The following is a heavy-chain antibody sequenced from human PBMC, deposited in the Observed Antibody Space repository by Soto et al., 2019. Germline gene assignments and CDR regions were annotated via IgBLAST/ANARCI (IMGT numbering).Heavy chain of an antibody. Sequence: QVQLVESGGGVVQPGRSLRLSCAASGFTFSSYGMHWDRQAPGKGLEWVAVISYNGNDKYHADSVKGRFTVSRDNSKNTLYLQMNSLRPEDTAVYHCAKDGDAAAAGYYFDYWGQGTLVTVSS. D-gene: IGHD6-13*01. CDR2: ISYNGNDK. CDR1: GFTFSSYG. V-gene: IGHV3-30*18. J-gene: IGHJ4*02. CDR3: AKDGDAAAAGYYFDY.